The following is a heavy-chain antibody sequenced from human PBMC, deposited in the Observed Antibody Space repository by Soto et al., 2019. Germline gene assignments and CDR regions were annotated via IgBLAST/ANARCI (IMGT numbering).Heavy chain of an antibody. CDR2: IYYSGST. V-gene: IGHV4-39*01. J-gene: IGHJ3*02. Sequence: SETRSLTCTVSGGSISSSSYYWGWIRQPPGKGLEWIGSIYYSGSTYYNPYLKSRVTISVDTSKNQFSLKLSSVTAADTAVYYCASPYGGDGAEDAFDIWGQGTMVTVSS. CDR3: ASPYGGDGAEDAFDI. D-gene: IGHD4-17*01. CDR1: GGSISSSSYY.